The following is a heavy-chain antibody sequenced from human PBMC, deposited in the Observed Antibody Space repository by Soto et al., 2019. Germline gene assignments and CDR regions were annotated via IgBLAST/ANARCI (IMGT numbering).Heavy chain of an antibody. CDR3: AREGFRNGPRRNYDILTGGGRGLDP. J-gene: IGHJ5*02. V-gene: IGHV4-31*03. Sequence: SETLSLTCTVSGGSISSGGYYWSWIRQHPGKGLEWIGYIYYSGSTYYNPSLKSRVTISVDTSKNQFSLKLGSVTAADTAVYYCAREGFRNGPRRNYDILTGGGRGLDPWGQGTLVTVSS. CDR2: IYYSGST. CDR1: GGSISSGGYY. D-gene: IGHD3-9*01.